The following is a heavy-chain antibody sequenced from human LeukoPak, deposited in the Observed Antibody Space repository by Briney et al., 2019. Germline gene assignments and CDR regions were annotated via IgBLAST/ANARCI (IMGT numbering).Heavy chain of an antibody. J-gene: IGHJ4*02. CDR2: IYYSGST. D-gene: IGHD6-6*01. CDR1: GGSISSSSYY. V-gene: IGHV4-39*01. Sequence: PSETLSLTCTVSGGSISSSSYYWGWIRQPPGKGLEWIGSIYYSGSTYDNPSLKSRVTISGDTSKNQFSLKLSSVTAADTAVYYCARLQSRAARPSSDYWGQGTLVTVSS. CDR3: ARLQSRAARPSSDY.